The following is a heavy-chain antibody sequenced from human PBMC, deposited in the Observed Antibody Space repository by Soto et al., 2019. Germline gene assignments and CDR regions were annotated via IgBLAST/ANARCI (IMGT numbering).Heavy chain of an antibody. V-gene: IGHV1-2*04. J-gene: IGHJ4*02. CDR1: GYTFTGYY. CDR3: ARDHTTGSPLFDY. CDR2: INPNSGGT. Sequence: ASVKVSCKASGYTFTGYYMHWVREDPGQGLEWMGWINPNSGGTNYAQKFQGWVTMTRDTSISTAYMELSRLRSDDTAVYYCARDHTTGSPLFDYWGQGTLVTVSS. D-gene: IGHD1-1*01.